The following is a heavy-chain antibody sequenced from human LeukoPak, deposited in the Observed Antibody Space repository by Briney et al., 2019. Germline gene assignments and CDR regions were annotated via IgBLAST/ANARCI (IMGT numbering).Heavy chain of an antibody. CDR2: IIPIFGTA. Sequence: SVKVSCKASGYTFTSYAISWVRQAPGQGLEWMGGIIPIFGTANYAQKFQGRVTITADESTSTAYMELSSLRSEDTAVYYCAREYCTNGVCSYGAFDIWGQGTMVTVSS. CDR1: GYTFTSYA. V-gene: IGHV1-69*13. J-gene: IGHJ3*02. CDR3: AREYCTNGVCSYGAFDI. D-gene: IGHD2-8*01.